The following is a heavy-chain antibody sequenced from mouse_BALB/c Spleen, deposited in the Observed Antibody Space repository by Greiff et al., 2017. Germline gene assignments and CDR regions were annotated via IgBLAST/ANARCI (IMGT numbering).Heavy chain of an antibody. D-gene: IGHD2-4*01. CDR3: ARESTMITPWFAY. V-gene: IGHV5-4*02. J-gene: IGHJ3*01. Sequence: EVKLVESGGGLVKPGGSLKLSCAASGFTFSDYYMYWVRQTPEKRLEWVATISDGGSYTYYPDSVKGRFTISRDNAKNNLYLQMSSLKSEDTAMYYCARESTMITPWFAYWGQGTLVTVSA. CDR1: GFTFSDYY. CDR2: ISDGGSYT.